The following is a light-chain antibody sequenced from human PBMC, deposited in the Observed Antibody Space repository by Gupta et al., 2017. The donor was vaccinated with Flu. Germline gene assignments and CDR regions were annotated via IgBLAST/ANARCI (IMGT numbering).Light chain of an antibody. CDR3: AAWDDSLNGHYV. Sequence: VTISCSGSTSNIGTNSVNWYQQVPGTSPKLLIYGSYQRPSGVPDRFAGSKSGTSAFLAISGLQSEDEADYYCAAWDDSLNGHYVFGTGTKVTVL. V-gene: IGLV1-44*01. CDR2: GSY. J-gene: IGLJ1*01. CDR1: TSNIGTNS.